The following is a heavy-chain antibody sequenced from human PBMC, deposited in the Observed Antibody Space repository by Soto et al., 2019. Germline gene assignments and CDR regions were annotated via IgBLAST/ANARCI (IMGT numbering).Heavy chain of an antibody. CDR2: IWNDGNKK. CDR1: GFTFAGYG. Sequence: QVHLVESGGGVVQPGKSLRLSCAASGFTFAGYGMHWVRQAPGKGLEWVAVIWNDGNKKYYADSVKGRFNISRDNSQNTLYLQMDSLRVEDTAVYSCARVNGDGWGIFDSWGPGTLVTVSS. D-gene: IGHD6-19*01. CDR3: ARVNGDGWGIFDS. J-gene: IGHJ4*02. V-gene: IGHV3-33*01.